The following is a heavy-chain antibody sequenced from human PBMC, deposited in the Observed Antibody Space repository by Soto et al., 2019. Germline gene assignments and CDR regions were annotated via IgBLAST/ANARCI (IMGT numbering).Heavy chain of an antibody. CDR3: VGGQYYFDY. D-gene: IGHD3-10*01. CDR1: GFPFTTYG. Sequence: QVQLVESGGGVVQPGRSLRLCYAASGFPFTTYGMHWVREGPGKGLDWVAAISYDGSNKFYADSVKGRFTISRDNSKNTLYLQLNSLRPEDTALYYCVGGQYYFDYRGQGTLVIVSS. J-gene: IGHJ4*02. V-gene: IGHV3-30*03. CDR2: ISYDGSNK.